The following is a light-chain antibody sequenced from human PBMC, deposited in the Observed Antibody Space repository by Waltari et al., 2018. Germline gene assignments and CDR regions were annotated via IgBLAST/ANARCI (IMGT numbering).Light chain of an antibody. CDR1: QNMNSF. CDR3: QEIYSTPSRT. J-gene: IGKJ4*01. CDR2: SSS. V-gene: IGKV1-39*01. Sequence: DIQMTQSPSSLSASVGDRVTITCRASQNMNSFLNWYQQKPGKDPKILIYSSSNLESGVPSRFSGSGSGTDFTLTISSLQPADFATYYCQEIYSTPSRTFGGGTTVEIK.